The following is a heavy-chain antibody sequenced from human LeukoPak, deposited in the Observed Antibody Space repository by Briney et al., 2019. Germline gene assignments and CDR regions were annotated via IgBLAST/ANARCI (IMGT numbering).Heavy chain of an antibody. CDR2: IYYSGST. CDR1: GGSISSYY. CDR3: ARSRGHMVRGVIIKANWFDP. J-gene: IGHJ5*02. Sequence: PSETLSLTCTVSGGSISSYYWSWIRQPPGKGLEWIGYIYYSGSTNYNPSFESRVPISVDTSKNQFSLKLSSVTAADTAVYYCARSRGHMVRGVIIKANWFDPWGQGTLVTVSS. V-gene: IGHV4-59*12. D-gene: IGHD3-10*01.